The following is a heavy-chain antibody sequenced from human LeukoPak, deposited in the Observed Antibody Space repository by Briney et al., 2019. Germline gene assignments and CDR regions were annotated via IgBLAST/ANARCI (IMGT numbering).Heavy chain of an antibody. J-gene: IGHJ4*02. D-gene: IGHD6-13*01. CDR1: GGSISSYY. V-gene: IGHV4-59*01. Sequence: SETLSLTCTVSGGSISSYYWSRIRQPPGKGLEWIGYIYYSGSTNYNPSLKSRVTISVDTSKNQFSLKLSSVTAADTAVYYCASPSAGSSSWYGFDYWGQGTLVTVSS. CDR2: IYYSGST. CDR3: ASPSAGSSSWYGFDY.